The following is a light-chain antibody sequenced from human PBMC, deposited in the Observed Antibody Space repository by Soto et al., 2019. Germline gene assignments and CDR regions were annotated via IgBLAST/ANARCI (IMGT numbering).Light chain of an antibody. J-gene: IGKJ4*01. CDR3: QQYNNWPLT. Sequence: EIVMTQSPATLSVSPGERATLSCRASQSVSSNLAWYQKKPGQNPSILIYGTSTRATGIPARFSGSGSGTEFTLTISRLQSEDFAVYECQQYNNWPLTFGGGTKVDIK. CDR2: GTS. CDR1: QSVSSN. V-gene: IGKV3-15*01.